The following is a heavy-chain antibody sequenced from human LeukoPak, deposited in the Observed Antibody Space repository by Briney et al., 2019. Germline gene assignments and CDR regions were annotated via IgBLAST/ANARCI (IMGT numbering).Heavy chain of an antibody. Sequence: GGSLRLSCAASGFTFSSYAMSWVRLAPGKGLEWVSTVSGSGVSTNHADSVKGRFTISRDNSKNTLHLQMNSLRAEDTAVYYCAKQLGYCSDGSCYFPYWGQGTLVTVSS. J-gene: IGHJ4*02. V-gene: IGHV3-23*01. CDR1: GFTFSSYA. CDR3: AKQLGYCSDGSCYFPY. CDR2: VSGSGVST. D-gene: IGHD2-15*01.